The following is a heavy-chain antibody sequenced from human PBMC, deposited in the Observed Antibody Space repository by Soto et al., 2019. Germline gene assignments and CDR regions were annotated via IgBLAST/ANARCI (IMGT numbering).Heavy chain of an antibody. CDR1: GDTVSSNSVA. D-gene: IGHD2-15*01. V-gene: IGHV6-1*01. J-gene: IGHJ6*02. CDR3: ARSEEDSDYYYYGMDV. CDR2: TCYRSRWYS. Sequence: SQTLSLTCVGSGDTVSSNSVAWNWVRQSPSRGLEWLGRTCYRSRWYSDYAVSVRSRIDINADTSKNQVSLQLNSVTPEDTAVYYCARSEEDSDYYYYGMDVWGQGTTVTVSS.